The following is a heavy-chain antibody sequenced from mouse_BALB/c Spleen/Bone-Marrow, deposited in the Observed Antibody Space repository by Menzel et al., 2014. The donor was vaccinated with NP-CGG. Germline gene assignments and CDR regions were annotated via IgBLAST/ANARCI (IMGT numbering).Heavy chain of an antibody. V-gene: IGHV1-9*01. CDR1: GYTFSSYW. CDR3: ARGDYFDY. Sequence: VQRVESGAELMKPGASVKISCKATGYTFSSYWIEWVKQRPGHGLEWIGEVLPGSGSTNYNEKFKGKATFTADTSSNTAYMQLSSLTSEDSAVYYCARGDYFDYWGQGTTLTVSS. CDR2: VLPGSGST. J-gene: IGHJ2*01.